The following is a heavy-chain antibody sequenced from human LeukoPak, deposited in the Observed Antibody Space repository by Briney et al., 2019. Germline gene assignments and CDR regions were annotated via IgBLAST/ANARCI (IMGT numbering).Heavy chain of an antibody. D-gene: IGHD1-26*01. J-gene: IGHJ4*02. Sequence: GGSLRLSCAASGFTFSGYPIHWVRQAPGKGLEWVSVIYSGGSTYYADSVKGRFTISRDNSKNTLYLQMNSLRAEDTAVYYCARSVVGAVIFDYWGQGTLVTVSS. V-gene: IGHV3-53*01. CDR2: IYSGGST. CDR3: ARSVVGAVIFDY. CDR1: GFTFSGYP.